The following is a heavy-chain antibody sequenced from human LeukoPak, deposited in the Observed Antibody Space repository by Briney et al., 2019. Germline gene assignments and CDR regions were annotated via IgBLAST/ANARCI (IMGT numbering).Heavy chain of an antibody. J-gene: IGHJ5*02. Sequence: GGSLRLSCAASGFTFSSYAMTWIRQAPGKGLEWVSYISSSGGTIYYADSVKGRFTISRDNAKNSLFLQMNSLRAEDTAVYFCARGGFNCSTATCYPNWFDPWGQGTLVTVSS. CDR3: ARGGFNCSTATCYPNWFDP. CDR2: ISSSGGTI. V-gene: IGHV3-11*01. CDR1: GFTFSSYA. D-gene: IGHD2-2*01.